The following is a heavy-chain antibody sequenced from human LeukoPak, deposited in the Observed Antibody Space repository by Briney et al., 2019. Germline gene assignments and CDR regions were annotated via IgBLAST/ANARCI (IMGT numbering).Heavy chain of an antibody. J-gene: IGHJ4*02. CDR1: GYTLTELS. CDR2: FDPEDGET. CDR3: ATKKAAYYDFWSGCDY. V-gene: IGHV1-24*01. Sequence: ASVKVSCKVSGYTLTELSMHWVRQAPGKGREWMGGFDPEDGETIYAQKFQGRVTMTEDTSTDTAYMELSSLRSEDTAVYYCATKKAAYYDFWSGCDYWGQGTLVTVSS. D-gene: IGHD3-3*01.